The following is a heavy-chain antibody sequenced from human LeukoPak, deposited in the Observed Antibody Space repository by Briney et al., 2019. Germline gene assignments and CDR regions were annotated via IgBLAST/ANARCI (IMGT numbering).Heavy chain of an antibody. D-gene: IGHD4-17*01. V-gene: IGHV3-9*01. CDR3: ANPPTVTKIRIDS. J-gene: IGHJ5*01. CDR2: MSWNSGSI. CDR1: GFTFDDYA. Sequence: RGGSLRLSCAASGFTFDDYAMHWVRQAPGKGLEWVSGMSWNSGSIGYADSMKGRFTISRDNAKNSLYLQMNSLRAEDTAVYYCANPPTVTKIRIDSWGQGTLVTVSS.